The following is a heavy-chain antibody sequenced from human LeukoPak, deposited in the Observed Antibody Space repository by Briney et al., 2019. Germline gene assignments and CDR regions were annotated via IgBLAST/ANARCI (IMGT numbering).Heavy chain of an antibody. J-gene: IGHJ2*01. D-gene: IGHD6-19*01. CDR3: ARDPPSKGIAVAWYFDL. CDR2: ISYDGSNK. Sequence: GGSLRLSCAASGFTFSSYAMHWVRQAPGKGLEWVAVISYDGSNKYYADSVKGRFTISRDNSKNTLYLQMNSLRAEDTAVYYCARDPPSKGIAVAWYFDLWGRGTLVTVSS. CDR1: GFTFSSYA. V-gene: IGHV3-30-3*01.